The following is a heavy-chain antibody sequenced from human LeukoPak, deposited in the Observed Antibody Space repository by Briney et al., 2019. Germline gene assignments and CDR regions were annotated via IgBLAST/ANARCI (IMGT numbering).Heavy chain of an antibody. Sequence: GGSLRLSCAASGLTFSNAWMSGVRQAPGKGLEWVGRIKSKTDGGTTDYAAPVKGRFTISRDDSKNTLYLQMNSLKTEDTAVYYCTTKLVHPDFDYWGQGTLVTVSS. D-gene: IGHD1-26*01. CDR1: GLTFSNAW. J-gene: IGHJ4*02. CDR2: IKSKTDGGTT. V-gene: IGHV3-15*01. CDR3: TTKLVHPDFDY.